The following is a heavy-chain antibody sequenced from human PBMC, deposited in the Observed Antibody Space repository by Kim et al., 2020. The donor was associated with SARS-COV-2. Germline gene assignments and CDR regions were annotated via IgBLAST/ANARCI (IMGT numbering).Heavy chain of an antibody. Sequence: SETLSLTCTVSGGSISSYYWSWIRQPPGKGLEWIGYIYYSGSTNYNPSLKSRVTISVDTSKNQFSLKLSSVTAADTAVYYCARIIRRHGITMVRGVIANYYFDYWGQRTLVTVTS. V-gene: IGHV4-59*01. J-gene: IGHJ4*02. CDR1: GGSISSYY. D-gene: IGHD3-10*01. CDR3: ARIIRRHGITMVRGVIANYYFDY. CDR2: IYYSGST.